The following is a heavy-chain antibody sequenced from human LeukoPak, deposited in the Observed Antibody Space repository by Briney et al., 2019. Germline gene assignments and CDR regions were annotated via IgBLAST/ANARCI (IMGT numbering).Heavy chain of an antibody. D-gene: IGHD3-3*01. CDR1: GYTLTELS. CDR2: FDPEDGET. CDR3: ATITYDFWSGYLKYYFDY. V-gene: IGHV1-24*01. Sequence: ASVKVSCKVSGYTLTELSMHWVRQAPGKGLEWMGGFDPEDGETIYAQKFQGRVTMTEDTSTDTAYMELSSLRSEDTAVYYCATITYDFWSGYLKYYFDYWGQGTLATVSS. J-gene: IGHJ4*02.